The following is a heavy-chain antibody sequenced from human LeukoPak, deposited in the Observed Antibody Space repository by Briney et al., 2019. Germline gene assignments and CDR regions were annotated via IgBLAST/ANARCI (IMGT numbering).Heavy chain of an antibody. J-gene: IGHJ4*02. CDR3: AHGNFGSGDLVY. V-gene: IGHV2-5*01. Sequence: SGPTLVKPTQTLTLTCSFSGFSLYTSGVGVGWVRQPPGKALEWLALIYWNDDKRYSPSLKSRLTITKDASKNQMVLTMTNMDPVDTATYYCAHGNFGSGDLVYWGQGTLVTVSS. CDR1: GFSLYTSGVG. CDR2: IYWNDDK. D-gene: IGHD3-10*01.